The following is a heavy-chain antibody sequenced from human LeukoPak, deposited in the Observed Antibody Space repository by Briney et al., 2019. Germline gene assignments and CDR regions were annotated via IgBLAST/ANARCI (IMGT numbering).Heavy chain of an antibody. J-gene: IGHJ6*02. CDR1: GFTFDDYA. Sequence: GRSLRLSCAASGFTFDDYAMHWVRQAPGKGLEWVSGISWNSGSIGYADSVKGRFTISRDNAKNSLYLQMNSLRAEDTDLYYCAKDTAPTSLGYGMDVWGQGTTVTVSS. CDR2: ISWNSGSI. CDR3: AKDTAPTSLGYGMDV. V-gene: IGHV3-9*01.